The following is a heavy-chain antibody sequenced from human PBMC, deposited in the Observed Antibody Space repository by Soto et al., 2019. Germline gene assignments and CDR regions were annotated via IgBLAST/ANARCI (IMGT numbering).Heavy chain of an antibody. CDR1: GGSISSGDYY. V-gene: IGHV4-30-4*01. Sequence: QVQLQESGPGLVKPSQTLSLTCTVSGGSISSGDYYWSWIRQPPGKGLEWIGYIYYSGSTYYNPSLRSGVTMSVDTSKNQFSLKLSSVTAADTAVYYCARRLGSWYLEDAFDIWGQGTMVTVSS. J-gene: IGHJ3*02. CDR3: ARRLGSWYLEDAFDI. D-gene: IGHD6-13*01. CDR2: IYYSGST.